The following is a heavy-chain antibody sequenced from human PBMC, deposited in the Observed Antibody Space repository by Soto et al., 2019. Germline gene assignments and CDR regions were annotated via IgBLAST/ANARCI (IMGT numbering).Heavy chain of an antibody. CDR3: ATGEHQILLDY. D-gene: IGHD3-10*01. V-gene: IGHV5-51*01. J-gene: IGHJ4*02. Sequence: GESLKISCKGSVFTFTNSWIGWVRQLPGKGLEWMGTIYPGDSDTRYSASFQGQVTISADKSINTAYVQWSSLRASDTAIYFCATGEHQILLDYWGQGTLVTVSS. CDR1: VFTFTNSW. CDR2: IYPGDSDT.